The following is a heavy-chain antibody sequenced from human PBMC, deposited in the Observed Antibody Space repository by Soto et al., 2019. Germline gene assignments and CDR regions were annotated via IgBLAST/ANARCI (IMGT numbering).Heavy chain of an antibody. CDR1: GGAFSSYA. CDR2: IIPVFGTA. Sequence: QVQLVQSGAEVKKPGSSVKVSCKASGGAFSSYAISWVRQAPGQGLEWMGGIIPVFGTANYAQKFQGRVTITADESTSTAYMEVGSLRSEDTAVYYCARDLFGDSSGYYLGYWGQGTLVTVSS. CDR3: ARDLFGDSSGYYLGY. D-gene: IGHD3-22*01. V-gene: IGHV1-69*01. J-gene: IGHJ4*02.